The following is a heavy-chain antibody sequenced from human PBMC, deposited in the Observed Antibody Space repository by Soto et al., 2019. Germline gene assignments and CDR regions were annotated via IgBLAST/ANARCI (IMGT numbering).Heavy chain of an antibody. Sequence: SVKVSCKASGGTFSSYAISWVRQAPGQGLEWMGGIIPIFGTANYAQKFQGRVTITADKSTSTAYMELSSLRSEDTAVYYCARDLKAAGIWDYYYYGMDVWGQGTTVTVSS. CDR1: GGTFSSYA. CDR3: ARDLKAAGIWDYYYYGMDV. J-gene: IGHJ6*02. CDR2: IIPIFGTA. D-gene: IGHD6-13*01. V-gene: IGHV1-69*06.